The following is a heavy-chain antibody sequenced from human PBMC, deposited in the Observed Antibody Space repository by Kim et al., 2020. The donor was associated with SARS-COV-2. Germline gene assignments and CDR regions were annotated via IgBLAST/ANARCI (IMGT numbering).Heavy chain of an antibody. J-gene: IGHJ4*01. CDR2: VLYDGNRK. CDR3: ARDPGGVGRIYSSGLFDY. Sequence: GGSLRLSCATSGFIFSEFAMHWVRQAPGKGLEWVAVVLYDGNRKYYADSVKGRFTISRDNSKDTLYLQMDSLRDEDTAVYYCARDPGGVGRIYSSGLFDYWGHGTLIVVSS. V-gene: IGHV3-33*05. CDR1: GFIFSEFA. D-gene: IGHD3-10*01.